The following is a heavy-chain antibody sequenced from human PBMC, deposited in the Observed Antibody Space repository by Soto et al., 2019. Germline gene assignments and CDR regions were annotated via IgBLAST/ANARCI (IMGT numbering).Heavy chain of an antibody. D-gene: IGHD4-17*01. Sequence: GASVKVSFKASGYTFTSYDINWVRQATGQGLEWMGWMNPNSGNTGYAQKFQGRVTMTRNTSISTAYMELSSLRSEDTAVYYCARGGSPRTNYGMDVWGQGTTVTVSS. V-gene: IGHV1-8*01. CDR3: ARGGSPRTNYGMDV. CDR2: MNPNSGNT. CDR1: GYTFTSYD. J-gene: IGHJ6*02.